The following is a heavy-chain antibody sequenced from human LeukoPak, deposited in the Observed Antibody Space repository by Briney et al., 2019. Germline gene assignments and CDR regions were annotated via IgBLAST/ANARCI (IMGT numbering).Heavy chain of an antibody. CDR3: ARDRTTIFGVVTSDAFDI. V-gene: IGHV4-30-4*01. J-gene: IGHJ3*02. CDR1: GASISSGDYL. CDR2: IYYSGST. D-gene: IGHD3-3*01. Sequence: SETLSLTCTVSGASISSGDYLWSWIRQPPGMGLEWIGNIYYSGSTNYNASLKSRVTISIDTSKNQFSLKLSSVTAADTAVYYCARDRTTIFGVVTSDAFDIWGQGTMVTVSS.